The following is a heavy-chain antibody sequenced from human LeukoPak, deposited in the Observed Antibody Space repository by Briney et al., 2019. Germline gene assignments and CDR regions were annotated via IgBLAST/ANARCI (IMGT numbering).Heavy chain of an antibody. V-gene: IGHV3-21*01. CDR1: GFTFSSYS. D-gene: IGHD6-13*01. Sequence: GGSLRLSCAASGFTFSSYSMNWVRQAPGKGLEWVSSISSSSSYIYYADSVKGRFTISRDDAKNSLYLQMNSLRAEDTAVYYCAGTRYSTDPFDPWGQGTLVTVSS. J-gene: IGHJ5*02. CDR3: AGTRYSTDPFDP. CDR2: ISSSSSYI.